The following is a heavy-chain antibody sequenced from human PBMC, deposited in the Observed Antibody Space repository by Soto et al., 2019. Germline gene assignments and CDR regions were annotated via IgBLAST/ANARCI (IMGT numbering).Heavy chain of an antibody. V-gene: IGHV3-23*01. D-gene: IGHD3-3*01. CDR3: ARGKLLRFFYYGMDV. Sequence: GSLRLSCAASGFIFTSYAMSWVRQGPGKGLEWVSGISGSAGSTYYADSVKGRFSISRDNSKNTLYLEMNSLRAEDTAIYYCARGKLLRFFYYGMDVWGQGTTVTVSS. CDR2: ISGSAGST. J-gene: IGHJ6*02. CDR1: GFIFTSYA.